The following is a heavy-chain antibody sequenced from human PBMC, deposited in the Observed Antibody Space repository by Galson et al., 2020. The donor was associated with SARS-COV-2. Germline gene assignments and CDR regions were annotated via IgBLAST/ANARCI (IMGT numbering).Heavy chain of an antibody. J-gene: IGHJ4*02. CDR3: AVQLWLRGGFDY. V-gene: IGHV4-39*01. CDR2: IYYSGST. D-gene: IGHD5-18*01. Sequence: SETLSLTCNVSGGSISSSSYYWGWIRQPPGKGLEWIGSIYYSGSTYYNPSLKSRVTISVDTSKNQFSLKLSSVTAADTAVYYCAVQLWLRGGFDYWGQGTLVTVSS. CDR1: GGSISSSSYY.